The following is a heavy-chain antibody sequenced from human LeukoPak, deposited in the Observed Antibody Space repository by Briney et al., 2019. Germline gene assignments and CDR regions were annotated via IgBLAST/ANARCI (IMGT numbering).Heavy chain of an antibody. CDR3: ARALAYGGNSDY. CDR1: GYTFTSYG. D-gene: IGHD4-23*01. CDR2: ISAYNGNT. J-gene: IGHJ4*02. V-gene: IGHV1-18*01. Sequence: ASVKVSCKASGYTFTSYGISRVRQALGQGLEWMGWISAYNGNTNYAQKLQGRVTMTTDTSTSTAYMELRSLRSDDTAVYYCARALAYGGNSDYWGQGTLVTVSS.